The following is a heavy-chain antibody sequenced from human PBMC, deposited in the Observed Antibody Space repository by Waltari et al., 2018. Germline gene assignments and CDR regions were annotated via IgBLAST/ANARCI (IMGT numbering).Heavy chain of an antibody. CDR3: ARLGRQEGVGFDI. J-gene: IGHJ3*02. CDR1: EDNFIHYW. Sequence: EVQLRQSGAEVKEPGESLKISGEGSEDNFIHYWIGRVRQRPGKGLEWMGIICPGDSESTYSPNFQGQVTISVDKSISTAYLQGSRLKASDTAIYYCARLGRQEGVGFDIWGQGTMVTVSS. D-gene: IGHD2-8*01. CDR2: ICPGDSES. V-gene: IGHV5-51*01.